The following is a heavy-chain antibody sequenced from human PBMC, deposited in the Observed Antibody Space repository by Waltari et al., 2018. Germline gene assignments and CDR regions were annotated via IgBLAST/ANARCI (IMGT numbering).Heavy chain of an antibody. CDR3: ARGPRWLQSNPFDS. CDR2: INPSGGST. V-gene: IGHV1-46*01. CDR1: GHMFTNYY. J-gene: IGHJ4*02. Sequence: QMQLVQSGAEVEKPGASVKVSCMASGHMFTNYYFHWVRQAPGHGLEWMGIINPSGGSTSYAQKFQGRVTMTRDTSTRTLYMELSSLRGEDTAMYYCARGPRWLQSNPFDSWGQGTLVTVSS. D-gene: IGHD5-12*01.